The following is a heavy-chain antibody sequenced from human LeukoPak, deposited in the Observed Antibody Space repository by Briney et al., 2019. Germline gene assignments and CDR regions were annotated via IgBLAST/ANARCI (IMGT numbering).Heavy chain of an antibody. CDR2: ISYDGSNK. D-gene: IGHD1-26*01. Sequence: GGSPRLSCAASGFTFGSYGMHWVRQAPGKGLEWVAVISYDGSNKYYADSVKGRFTISRDNSKNTLYLQMNSLRAEDTAVYYCAKDRGRIVGAPTDYWGQGTLVTVSS. J-gene: IGHJ4*02. CDR1: GFTFGSYG. CDR3: AKDRGRIVGAPTDY. V-gene: IGHV3-30*18.